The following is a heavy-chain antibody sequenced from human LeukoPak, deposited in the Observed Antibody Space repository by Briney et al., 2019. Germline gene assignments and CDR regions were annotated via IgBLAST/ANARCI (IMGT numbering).Heavy chain of an antibody. CDR3: AKDLNYYDSSGYPSYFDY. Sequence: GGSLRLSCAASGFTFSTYAMHWVRQAPGKGLEWVAVIPYDGSNKYYADSVKGRFTISRENSKNRLYLQMNSLRAEDTAVYYCAKDLNYYDSSGYPSYFDYWGQGTLVTVSS. V-gene: IGHV3-30*04. CDR2: IPYDGSNK. CDR1: GFTFSTYA. J-gene: IGHJ4*02. D-gene: IGHD3-22*01.